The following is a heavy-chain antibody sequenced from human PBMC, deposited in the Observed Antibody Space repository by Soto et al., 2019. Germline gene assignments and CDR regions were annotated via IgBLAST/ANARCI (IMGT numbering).Heavy chain of an antibody. J-gene: IGHJ6*02. CDR3: SIWSGYYTGGYYYYGMDV. Sequence: GESLKISCKGSGYIFTSYWIGWVRQMPGKRLEWMWIIYPGDSDTRYRPSSQGQVTSAADKTISTAYLQWSSLKASDTAMYYGSIWSGYYTGGYYYYGMDVWGQGTTVTVSS. V-gene: IGHV5-51*01. CDR1: GYIFTSYW. D-gene: IGHD3-3*01. CDR2: IYPGDSDT.